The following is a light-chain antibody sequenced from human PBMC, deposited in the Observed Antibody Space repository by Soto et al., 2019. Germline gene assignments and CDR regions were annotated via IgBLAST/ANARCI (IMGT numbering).Light chain of an antibody. CDR1: SSDVGSYNL. V-gene: IGLV2-23*02. Sequence: QSALTQAASVSGSPGQSITISCTGTSSDVGSYNLVSWYQQHPGKAPKLMIYEVSKRPSGLSNRFSGSKSGNTASLTISGLQAEDEADYYWCSYAGSRTPLIFGTGTKLTVL. CDR2: EVS. CDR3: CSYAGSRTPLI. J-gene: IGLJ1*01.